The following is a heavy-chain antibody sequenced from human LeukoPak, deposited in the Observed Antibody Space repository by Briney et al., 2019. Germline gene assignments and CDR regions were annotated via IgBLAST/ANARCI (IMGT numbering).Heavy chain of an antibody. J-gene: IGHJ6*02. CDR2: ISYDGSNK. CDR1: GFTFSSYA. D-gene: IGHD1-26*01. Sequence: GGSLRLSCAASGFTFSSYAMHWVRQAPGKGLEWVAVISYDGSNKYYADSVKGRFTISRDNSKNTLYLQMNSLRAEDTAVYCCARDKGGSYYVDYYYYGMDVWGQGTTVTVSS. V-gene: IGHV3-30-3*01. CDR3: ARDKGGSYYVDYYYYGMDV.